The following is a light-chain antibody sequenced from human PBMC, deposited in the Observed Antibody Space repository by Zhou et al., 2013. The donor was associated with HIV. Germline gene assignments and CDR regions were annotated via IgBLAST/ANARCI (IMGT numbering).Light chain of an antibody. CDR3: MQALPPYT. CDR2: LGS. V-gene: IGKV2-28*01. J-gene: IGKJ2*01. Sequence: DIVMTQSPLSLPVTPGEPASISCRSSQSLLHSDGYNYLNWYLQKPGQSPQLLIYLGSNRASGVPDRFSGSGSGTDFTLKISRVEAEDVGVYYCMQALPPYTFGQGTKLE. CDR1: QSLLHSDGYNY.